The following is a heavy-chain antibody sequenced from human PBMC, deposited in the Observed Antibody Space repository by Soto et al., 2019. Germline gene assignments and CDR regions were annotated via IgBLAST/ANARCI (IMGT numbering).Heavy chain of an antibody. J-gene: IGHJ6*02. CDR1: GGSISSTSYY. V-gene: IGHV4-39*01. CDR3: ARHGPPGNRGWYEEAYTYFGLDV. D-gene: IGHD6-19*01. Sequence: SETLSLTCTVSGGSISSTSYYWGWIRQPPGKGLEWIGSIYYSGSTYYNPSLESRVTISVDTSKNQFSLKLTSVTAADTAVYYCARHGPPGNRGWYEEAYTYFGLDVWGQGTTVTVSS. CDR2: IYYSGST.